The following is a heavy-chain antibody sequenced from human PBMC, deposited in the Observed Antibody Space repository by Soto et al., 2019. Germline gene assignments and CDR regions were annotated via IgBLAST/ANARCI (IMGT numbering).Heavy chain of an antibody. CDR3: ARAGWLQLRYFDY. J-gene: IGHJ4*02. CDR1: GGSISSYY. D-gene: IGHD5-12*01. CDR2: IYYSGST. V-gene: IGHV4-59*01. Sequence: QVQLQESGPGLVKPSETLSLTCTVSGGSISSYYWSWIRQPPGKGLEWIGYIYYSGSTNYNPSLKSRVNISVDTSKNQSSLKLSSVTAADTAVYYCARAGWLQLRYFDYWGQGTLVTVSS.